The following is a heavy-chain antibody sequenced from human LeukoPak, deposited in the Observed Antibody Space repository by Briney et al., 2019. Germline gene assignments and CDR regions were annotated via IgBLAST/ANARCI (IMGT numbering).Heavy chain of an antibody. CDR3: ARAREEVAIDY. J-gene: IGHJ4*02. V-gene: IGHV4-34*01. Sequence: SETLSLTCAVYGGSFSGYYWNWIRQPPGKGLEWIGEINHSGRTNHNPSLKSRVTMSVDTSKNQFSLKLNSVTAADTAVYYCARAREEVAIDYWGQGTPVTVSS. CDR1: GGSFSGYY. D-gene: IGHD5-12*01. CDR2: INHSGRT.